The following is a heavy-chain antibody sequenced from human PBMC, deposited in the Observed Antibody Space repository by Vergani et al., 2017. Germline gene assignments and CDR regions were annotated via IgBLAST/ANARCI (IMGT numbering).Heavy chain of an antibody. Sequence: QVQLQQWGAGLLKPSETLSLTCAVYGGSFSGYYWSWIRQPPGKGLEWIGYIYYSGSTNYNPSLKSRVTISVDTSKNQFSLKLSSVTAADTAVYYCARESSSWLDYWGQGTLVTVSS. CDR2: IYYSGST. CDR3: ARESSSWLDY. V-gene: IGHV4-34*11. D-gene: IGHD6-13*01. CDR1: GGSFSGYY. J-gene: IGHJ4*02.